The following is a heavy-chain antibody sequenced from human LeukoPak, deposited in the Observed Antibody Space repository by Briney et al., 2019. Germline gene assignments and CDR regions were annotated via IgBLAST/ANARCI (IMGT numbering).Heavy chain of an antibody. CDR1: RYTFTSHD. CDR2: MSPNSGNT. V-gene: IGHV1-8*01. D-gene: IGHD7-27*01. Sequence: ASVKVSCKASRYTFTSHDINWVRQATGQGFEWMGWMSPNSGNTGYAQRFQGRVAMTRNTSISTAYMEQSSLRSEDTAVYYCTVGPPNWGFDYWGQGTLVTVSS. CDR3: TVGPPNWGFDY. J-gene: IGHJ4*02.